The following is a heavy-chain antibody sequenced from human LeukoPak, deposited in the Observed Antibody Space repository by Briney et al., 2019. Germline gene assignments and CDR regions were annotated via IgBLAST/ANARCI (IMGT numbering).Heavy chain of an antibody. J-gene: IGHJ1*01. CDR1: GQSIINNYY. CDR2: IHHSGNRFESGST. D-gene: IGHD6-25*01. Sequence: SETLSLTCTVSGQSIINNYYWGWIRQSPGKGLEWIGSIHHSGNRFESGSTHYNPSLRSRVTVSADTSKNEFSLTLRSVTAADTAVYFCARNASSGFFNAWGRGTLVTLSS. CDR3: ARNASSGFFNA. V-gene: IGHV4-38-2*02.